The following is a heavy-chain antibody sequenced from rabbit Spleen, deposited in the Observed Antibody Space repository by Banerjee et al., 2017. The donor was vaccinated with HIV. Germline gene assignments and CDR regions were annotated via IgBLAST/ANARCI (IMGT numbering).Heavy chain of an antibody. Sequence: QSLEESGGDLVKPGASLTLTCKASGFAFSSGYFMCWVRQAPGKGLEWIGCIYAGSGYTPYATWAKGRFTISKTSSTTVTLEMTSLTAADTATYFCARSGNSVGYYSKLWGQGTLVTVS. CDR3: ARSGNSVGYYSKL. CDR1: GFAFSSGYF. D-gene: IGHD1-1*01. V-gene: IGHV1S40*01. J-gene: IGHJ4*01. CDR2: IYAGSGYT.